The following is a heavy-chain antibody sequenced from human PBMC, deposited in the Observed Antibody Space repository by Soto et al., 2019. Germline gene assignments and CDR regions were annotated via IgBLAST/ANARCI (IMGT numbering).Heavy chain of an antibody. V-gene: IGHV3-33*01. D-gene: IGHD3-16*01. CDR2: IWYDGSNK. CDR3: ARDKGDYYYYGMDV. J-gene: IGHJ6*02. CDR1: GFTFSSYG. Sequence: QVQLVESGGGVVQPGRSLRLSCAASGFTFSSYGMHWVRQAPGKGLEWVAVIWYDGSNKYYADSVKGRFTISRDNSKNTLYLQMNSLRAEDTAVYYCARDKGDYYYYGMDVWGQGTTVTVSS.